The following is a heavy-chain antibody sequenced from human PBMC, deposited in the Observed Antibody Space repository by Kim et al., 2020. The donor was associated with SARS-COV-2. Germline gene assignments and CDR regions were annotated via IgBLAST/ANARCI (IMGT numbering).Heavy chain of an antibody. J-gene: IGHJ6*02. CDR3: TTDLDYGSGLGYGMDV. Sequence: GGSLRLSCAASGFTFSNAWMSWVRQAPGKGLEWVGRIKSKTDGGTTDYAAPVKGRFTISRDDSKNTLYLQMNSLKTEDTAVYYCTTDLDYGSGLGYGMDVWGQGTTVTVSS. V-gene: IGHV3-15*01. D-gene: IGHD3-10*01. CDR2: IKSKTDGGTT. CDR1: GFTFSNAW.